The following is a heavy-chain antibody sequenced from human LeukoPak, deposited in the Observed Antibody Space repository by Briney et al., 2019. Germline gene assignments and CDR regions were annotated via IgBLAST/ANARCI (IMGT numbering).Heavy chain of an antibody. CDR1: GFIFSRFT. D-gene: IGHD6-13*01. J-gene: IGHJ4*02. Sequence: PGGSLRLSCASPGFIFSRFTMNTVRHAPGKGLVWVSRINSDGSSTSYADSVKGRFTISGDNAKNTLYLQMNSLRAEDTAVYYCARSSSSWIHFDYWGQGTLVTVSS. V-gene: IGHV3-74*01. CDR3: ARSSSSWIHFDY. CDR2: INSDGSST.